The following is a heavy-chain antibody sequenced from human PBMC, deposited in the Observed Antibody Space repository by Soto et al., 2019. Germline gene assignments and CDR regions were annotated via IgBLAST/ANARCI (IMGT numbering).Heavy chain of an antibody. CDR3: ARVSGSYYYGMDV. CDR1: GGSISSSNW. D-gene: IGHD1-26*01. J-gene: IGHJ6*02. CDR2: IYHSGST. V-gene: IGHV4-4*02. Sequence: QVQLQESGPGLVKPSGTLSLTCAVSGGSISSSNWWSWVRQPPGKGLEWIGEIYHSGSTNYNPSLKSRGTISVDKSKNQFSLKLSSVTAAYTAVYYCARVSGSYYYGMDVWGQGTTVTVSS.